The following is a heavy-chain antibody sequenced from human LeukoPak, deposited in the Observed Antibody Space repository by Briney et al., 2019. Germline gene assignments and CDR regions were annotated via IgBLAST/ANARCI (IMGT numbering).Heavy chain of an antibody. CDR3: ARFETIAVATVDY. CDR2: ISSSSSYI. CDR1: GFTFSSYS. V-gene: IGHV3-21*01. D-gene: IGHD6-13*01. Sequence: GGSLRLSCAASGFTFSSYSMNWVRQAPGKGLEWVSSISSSSSYIEYADSVKGRFTISRDNAKNSLCLQMNSLRAEDTAVYYCARFETIAVATVDYWGQGTLVTVSS. J-gene: IGHJ4*02.